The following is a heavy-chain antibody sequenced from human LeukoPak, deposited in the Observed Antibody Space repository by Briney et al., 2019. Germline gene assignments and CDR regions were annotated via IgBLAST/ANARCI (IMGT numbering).Heavy chain of an antibody. J-gene: IGHJ3*02. CDR2: ISGSGSTT. CDR3: ARDLGGNSYGFVPDAFDI. Sequence: PGGSLRLSCAASGFTSSSYEINWVRQAPGKGLEWVSYISGSGSTTYYADSVKGQFTISRDNAKNSLYLHMNSLRADDTAVYYCARDLGGNSYGFVPDAFDIWGQGTMVTVSS. V-gene: IGHV3-48*03. D-gene: IGHD5-18*01. CDR1: GFTSSSYE.